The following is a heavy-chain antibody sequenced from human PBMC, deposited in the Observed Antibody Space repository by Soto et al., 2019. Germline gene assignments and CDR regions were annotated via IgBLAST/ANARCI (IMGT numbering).Heavy chain of an antibody. CDR2: INPNSGGT. CDR1: GYTFTGYY. Sequence: ASVKVSCKASGYTFTGYYMHWVRQAPGQGLEWMGWINPNSGGTNYAQKFQGWVTMTRDTSISTAYMELSRLRSDDTAVYYCARGYQLGIPYHYYMDVWGKGTTVTVSS. V-gene: IGHV1-2*04. D-gene: IGHD7-27*01. CDR3: ARGYQLGIPYHYYMDV. J-gene: IGHJ6*03.